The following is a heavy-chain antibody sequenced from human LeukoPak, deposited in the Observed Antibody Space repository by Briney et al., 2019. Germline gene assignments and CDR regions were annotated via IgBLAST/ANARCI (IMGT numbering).Heavy chain of an antibody. D-gene: IGHD3-3*01. Sequence: GGSLRLSCVVSGFTFSNYWMSWVRQAPGKGLEWVANINLDGRQRFYVDSVKGRFTISRASTENSLYLQMNSLRVEDTAVYYCARDTDDFQGLDIWGQGTVVTVSS. J-gene: IGHJ3*02. V-gene: IGHV3-7*01. CDR2: INLDGRQR. CDR1: GFTFSNYW. CDR3: ARDTDDFQGLDI.